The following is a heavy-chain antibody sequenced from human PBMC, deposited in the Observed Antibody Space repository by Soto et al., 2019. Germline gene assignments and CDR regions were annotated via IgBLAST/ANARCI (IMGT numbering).Heavy chain of an antibody. CDR3: AKGLINGRWYAAD. D-gene: IGHD6-13*01. J-gene: IGHJ4*02. CDR1: GFTFSNYA. Sequence: PGGSLRLSCAASGFTFSNYAMCWVRQAPGKGLEWVSGITYSGDTTYYADSVKGRFTISRDNSKNTMYLQMNNLRAEDMAVYYCAKGLINGRWYAADWGQGTLVTVSS. CDR2: ITYSGDTT. V-gene: IGHV3-23*01.